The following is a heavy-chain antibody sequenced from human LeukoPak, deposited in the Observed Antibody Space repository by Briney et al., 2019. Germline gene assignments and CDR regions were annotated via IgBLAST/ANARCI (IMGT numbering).Heavy chain of an antibody. J-gene: IGHJ3*02. CDR1: GGTFSSYA. CDR3: AREGSTSCLGALAI. D-gene: IGHD2-2*01. Sequence: GASVKVSRKASGGTFSSYAISWVRQAPGQGLEWMGGIIPIFGTANYAQKFQGRVTITTDESTSTAYMELSSLRSEDTAVYYCAREGSTSCLGALAIWGQGTMVTVSS. CDR2: IIPIFGTA. V-gene: IGHV1-69*05.